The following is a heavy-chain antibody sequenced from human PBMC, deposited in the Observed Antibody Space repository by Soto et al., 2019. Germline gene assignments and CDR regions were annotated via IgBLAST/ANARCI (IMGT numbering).Heavy chain of an antibody. V-gene: IGHV4-34*01. CDR2: INHRGST. J-gene: IGHJ5*02. CDR1: DGSFSGYY. Sequence: QVPLQQWGAGLLKPSETLSLTCAVYDGSFSGYYWTWIRQPPGKGLEWMGEINHRGSTNYNPSLKSRATISADTSKNQFSLKLSSVTAADTAIYYCARKGRYCSSSSCYAWWFDPWGQGTLVTVSS. D-gene: IGHD2-2*01. CDR3: ARKGRYCSSSSCYAWWFDP.